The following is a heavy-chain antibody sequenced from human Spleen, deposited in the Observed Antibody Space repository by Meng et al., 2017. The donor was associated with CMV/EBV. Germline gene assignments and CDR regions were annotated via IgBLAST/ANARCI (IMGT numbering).Heavy chain of an antibody. CDR1: GFTFNTYW. Sequence: GESLKISCEASGFTFNTYWMSWVRQAPGKGLEWVANIKQDGSEKYYVHSVKGRFTITRDNAKNSLYLQMNSLRAEDTAVYYCAREYYDFWCGSRHFDYWGQGTLVTVSS. D-gene: IGHD3-3*01. V-gene: IGHV3-7*01. CDR3: AREYYDFWCGSRHFDY. CDR2: IKQDGSEK. J-gene: IGHJ4*02.